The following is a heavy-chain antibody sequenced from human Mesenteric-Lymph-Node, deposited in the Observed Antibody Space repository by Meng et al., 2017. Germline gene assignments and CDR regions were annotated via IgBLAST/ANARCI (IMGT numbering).Heavy chain of an antibody. D-gene: IGHD2-15*01. Sequence: ASVKVSCKASGYIFTSYGISWVRQAPGQGLEWMGWISAYNGNTNYAQKLQGRVTMTTDTSTSTAYMELRSLRSDDTAVYYCARDQRIYCSGGSCYSGDYWGQGTLVTVSS. J-gene: IGHJ4*02. CDR1: GYIFTSYG. CDR3: ARDQRIYCSGGSCYSGDY. CDR2: ISAYNGNT. V-gene: IGHV1-18*01.